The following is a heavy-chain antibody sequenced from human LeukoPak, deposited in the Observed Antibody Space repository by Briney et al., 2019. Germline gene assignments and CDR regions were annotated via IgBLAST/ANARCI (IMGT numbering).Heavy chain of an antibody. V-gene: IGHV3-11*01. J-gene: IGHJ2*01. CDR3: ARSGGFGAAFDL. Sequence: PGGSLRLSCAASGFTFSDYYMSWIRQAPGKGLEWVSYISISGGAIHYADSVKGRFTISRDNAKSSLYLQMNSLRAEDTAVYYCARSGGFGAAFDLWGRGTLVTVSS. D-gene: IGHD3-10*01. CDR2: ISISGGAI. CDR1: GFTFSDYY.